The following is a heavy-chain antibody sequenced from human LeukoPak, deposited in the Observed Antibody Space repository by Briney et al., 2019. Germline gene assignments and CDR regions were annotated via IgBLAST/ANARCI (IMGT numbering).Heavy chain of an antibody. D-gene: IGHD3-22*01. Sequence: PGGSLRPSCTVSASSSPDIAASWVSQAPGKGLEWVGFIRSEAYSGTPEYAASVKGRFTISTDDSKSIAYLLMYSLKTEDTAVYYCARDPGGYYYDSSGYPYYFDYWGQGTLVTVSS. V-gene: IGHV3-49*04. J-gene: IGHJ4*02. CDR1: ASSSPDIA. CDR3: ARDPGGYYYDSSGYPYYFDY. CDR2: IRSEAYSGTP.